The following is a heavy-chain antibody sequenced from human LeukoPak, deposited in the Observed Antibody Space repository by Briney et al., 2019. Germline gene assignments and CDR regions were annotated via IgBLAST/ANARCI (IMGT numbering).Heavy chain of an antibody. V-gene: IGHV4-34*01. D-gene: IGHD6-6*01. Sequence: SETLSLTCAVYGGSFSGYYWSWIRQPPGKGLEWIGEINHSGSTNYNPSLKSRVTISVDTSKNQFSLKLSSATAADTAVYYCARTRRVARPRWYFDLWGRGTLVTVSS. CDR3: ARTRRVARPRWYFDL. CDR2: INHSGST. CDR1: GGSFSGYY. J-gene: IGHJ2*01.